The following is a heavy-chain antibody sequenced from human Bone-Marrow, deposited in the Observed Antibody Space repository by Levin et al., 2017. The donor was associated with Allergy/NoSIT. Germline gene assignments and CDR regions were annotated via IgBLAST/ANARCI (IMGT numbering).Heavy chain of an antibody. CDR2: MNPNSGDT. D-gene: IGHD2-2*01. J-gene: IGHJ5*02. CDR3: ARNPARTGWFDP. Sequence: ASVKVSCKASGYTFTNYDINWVRQAAGQGREGIGWMNPNSGDTGYAQMFQGRVTLTRDTSISTAYMELSSLTSDDTAVYYCARNPARTGWFDPWGQGTLVIVSS. CDR1: GYTFTNYD. V-gene: IGHV1-8*01.